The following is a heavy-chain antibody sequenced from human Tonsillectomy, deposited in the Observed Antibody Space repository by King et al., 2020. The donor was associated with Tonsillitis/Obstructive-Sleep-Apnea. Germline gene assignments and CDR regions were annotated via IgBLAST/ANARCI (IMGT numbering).Heavy chain of an antibody. V-gene: IGHV1-46*01. CDR3: ARDPRFLEWSILALYYFDY. Sequence: VQLVESGAEVKKPGASVKVSCKASGYTFTSYYMHWVRQAPGQGLEWMGIINPSGGSTSYAQKFQGRVTMTRDTSTSTVYMELSSLRSEVTAVYYCARDPRFLEWSILALYYFDYWGQGTLVTVSS. CDR2: INPSGGST. D-gene: IGHD3-3*01. CDR1: GYTFTSYY. J-gene: IGHJ4*02.